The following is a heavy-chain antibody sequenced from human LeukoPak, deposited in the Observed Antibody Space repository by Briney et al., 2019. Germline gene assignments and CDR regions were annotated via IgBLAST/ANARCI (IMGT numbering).Heavy chain of an antibody. D-gene: IGHD6-19*01. Sequence: GGSLRLSCTASGFTFGDYAMNWVRQAPGKGLEWVSSISSSSSYIYYADSVKGRFTISRDNAKNSLYLQMNSLRAEDTAVYYCARGRCPEGRYCGYFDYWGQGTLVTVSS. V-gene: IGHV3-21*01. CDR1: GFTFGDYA. CDR3: ARGRCPEGRYCGYFDY. CDR2: ISSSSSYI. J-gene: IGHJ4*02.